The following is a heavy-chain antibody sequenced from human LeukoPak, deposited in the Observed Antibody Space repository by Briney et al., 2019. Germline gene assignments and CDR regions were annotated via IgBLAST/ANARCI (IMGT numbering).Heavy chain of an antibody. J-gene: IGHJ4*02. V-gene: IGHV1-8*01. D-gene: IGHD6-13*01. CDR2: MNPNSGNT. CDR3: ASSIAAAGTGFDY. CDR1: GYTFTSYD. Sequence: ASVKVSCKASGYTFTSYDINWVRQATGQGLEWMGWMNPNSGNTGYAQKFQGRVTMARNTPISTAYMELSSLRSEDTAVYYCASSIAAAGTGFDYWGQGTLVTVSS.